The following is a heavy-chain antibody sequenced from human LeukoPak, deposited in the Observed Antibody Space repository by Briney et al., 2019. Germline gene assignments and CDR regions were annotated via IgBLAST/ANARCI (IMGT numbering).Heavy chain of an antibody. V-gene: IGHV3-48*02. J-gene: IGHJ4*02. CDR3: ARRTHGGSYYFDY. CDR1: GFTFSRYN. D-gene: IGHD1-26*01. Sequence: PGGSLRLSCAASGFTFSRYNLNWVRQAPGKGLEWVSYISSSSSTIYYADSVKGRFTISRDNAKTSLYLQMNILRDEDTAVYYCARRTHGGSYYFDYWGQGTLVTVSS. CDR2: ISSSSSTI.